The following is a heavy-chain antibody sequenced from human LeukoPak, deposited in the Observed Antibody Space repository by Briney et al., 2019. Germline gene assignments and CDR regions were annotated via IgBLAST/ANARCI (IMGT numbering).Heavy chain of an antibody. V-gene: IGHV3-7*01. D-gene: IGHD1-26*01. CDR3: ARWEED. J-gene: IGHJ4*02. Sequence: GGSLRLSCAASGFTFSNYWMNWVRQAPGKGLEWVANIKQDGSEKYYVDSVKGRFTISRDNAKSSLYLQMNSLRAEDTAVYYCARWEEDWGQGTLVTVSS. CDR1: GFTFSNYW. CDR2: IKQDGSEK.